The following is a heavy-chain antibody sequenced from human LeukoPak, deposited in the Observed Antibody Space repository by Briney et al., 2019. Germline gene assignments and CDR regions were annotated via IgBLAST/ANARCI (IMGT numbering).Heavy chain of an antibody. J-gene: IGHJ5*02. Sequence: PGGSLRLSCAASGFTFSSYAMHWVRQAPGKGLEWVAVISYDGSNKYYADSVKGRFTISRDNSKNTLYLQMNSLRAEDTAVYYCARDRCVYCTNHDWFDPWGQGTLVTVSS. CDR1: GFTFSSYA. CDR3: ARDRCVYCTNHDWFDP. CDR2: ISYDGSNK. D-gene: IGHD2-8*01. V-gene: IGHV3-30*04.